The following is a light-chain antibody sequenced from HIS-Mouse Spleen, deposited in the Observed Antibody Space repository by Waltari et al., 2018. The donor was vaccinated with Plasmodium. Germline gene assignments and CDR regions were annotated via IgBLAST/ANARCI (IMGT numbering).Light chain of an antibody. CDR1: KLGDKY. CDR3: QAWDSSTVV. Sequence: ASIPCSGDKLGDKYACWYQQKPGQSPVLVIYQDSKRPSGIPQRFSGSNSGNTATLTISGTQAMDEADYYCQAWDSSTVVFGGGTKLTVL. J-gene: IGLJ2*01. CDR2: QDS. V-gene: IGLV3-1*01.